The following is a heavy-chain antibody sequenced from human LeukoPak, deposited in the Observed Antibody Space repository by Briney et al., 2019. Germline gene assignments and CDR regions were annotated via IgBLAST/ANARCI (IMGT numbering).Heavy chain of an antibody. CDR3: ARDLASDVLLWFGEPTGD. D-gene: IGHD3-10*01. V-gene: IGHV1-46*01. CDR1: GYTLTELS. Sequence: GASVKVSCKVSGYTLTELSMHWVRQAPGQGLEWMGLINPSGGSTNYAQKFQGRVTRTRDMSTSTVYMELSSLRSEDTAVYYCARDLASDVLLWFGEPTGDWGQGTLVTVSS. CDR2: INPSGGST. J-gene: IGHJ4*02.